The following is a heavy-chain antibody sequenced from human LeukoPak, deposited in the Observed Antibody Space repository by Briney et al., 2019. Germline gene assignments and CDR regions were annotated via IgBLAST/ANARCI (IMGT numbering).Heavy chain of an antibody. D-gene: IGHD2-2*01. CDR1: GFTVSSNY. J-gene: IGHJ4*02. CDR2: IYSGGGT. CDR3: ARGTARAFDY. V-gene: IGHV3-53*01. Sequence: GGSLRLSCAASGFTVSSNYMSWVRQAPGKGLEWVSVIYSGGGTYYADSVKDRFTISRDTSKNTPYLQTNSLRAEDTAVHYCARGTARAFDYWGQGTLVTVSS.